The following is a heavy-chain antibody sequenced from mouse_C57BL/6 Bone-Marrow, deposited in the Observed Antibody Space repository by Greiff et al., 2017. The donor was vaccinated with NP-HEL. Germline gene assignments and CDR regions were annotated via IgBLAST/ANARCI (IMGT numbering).Heavy chain of an antibody. Sequence: VMLVESGAELAKPGASVKLSCKASGYTFTSYWMYWVKQRPGQGLEWIGYINPSSGYTKYNQKFKDKATLTADKSSSTAYMQLSSLTYEDSAVYYCARTPLTTVVADYWGQGTTLTVSS. D-gene: IGHD1-1*01. CDR2: INPSSGYT. J-gene: IGHJ2*01. CDR1: GYTFTSYW. V-gene: IGHV1-7*01. CDR3: ARTPLTTVVADY.